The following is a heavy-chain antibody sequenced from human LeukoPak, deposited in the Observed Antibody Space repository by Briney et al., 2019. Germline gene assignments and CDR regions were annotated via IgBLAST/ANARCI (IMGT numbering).Heavy chain of an antibody. D-gene: IGHD6-19*01. J-gene: IGHJ4*02. CDR2: IIPIFGTA. CDR3: ARPSSGWPRGAFDY. Sequence: ASVKVSCKASGYTFTSYYMHWVRQAPGQGLEWMGGIIPIFGTANYAQKFQGRVTITRDTSASTAYMELSSLRSEDTAVYYCARPSSGWPRGAFDYWGQGTLVTVSS. CDR1: GYTFTSYY. V-gene: IGHV1-46*01.